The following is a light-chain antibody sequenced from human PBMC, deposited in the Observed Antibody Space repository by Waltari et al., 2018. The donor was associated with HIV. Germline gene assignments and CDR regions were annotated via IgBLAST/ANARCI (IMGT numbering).Light chain of an antibody. CDR3: QSYDNHLSGLWV. Sequence: SALPQPPSVAGAPGQWVTISCTGNNSTIGAGYEVHRYRQFPVSAPQLVVCGASIRPLGVPVRFSGSKSGVSASLAINGLQTEDEADYYCQSYDNHLSGLWVFGGGTKLTVL. CDR2: GAS. V-gene: IGLV1-40*01. J-gene: IGLJ3*02. CDR1: NSTIGAGYE.